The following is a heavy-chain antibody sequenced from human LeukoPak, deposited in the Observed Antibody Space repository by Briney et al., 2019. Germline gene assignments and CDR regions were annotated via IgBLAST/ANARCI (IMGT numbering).Heavy chain of an antibody. V-gene: IGHV3-23*01. Sequence: GGSLRLSCAASGFTFSSYTMGWVRQAPGKGLEWVSDINDSGARTYYGDSVKGRFTISRDNSKNTLSPQMNSLRAEDTATYYCAKALASGSAYAHWGQGTLVTVSS. CDR1: GFTFSSYT. CDR2: INDSGART. J-gene: IGHJ4*02. CDR3: AKALASGSAYAH. D-gene: IGHD1-26*01.